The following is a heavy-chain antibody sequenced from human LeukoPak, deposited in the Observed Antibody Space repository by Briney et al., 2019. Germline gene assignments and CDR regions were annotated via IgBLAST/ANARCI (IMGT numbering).Heavy chain of an antibody. Sequence: GGSLRLSCAASGFTFSSYWMSWVRQAPGKGLEWVSGIGGSGGRTYYADSVTGRFTISRDNSKNTVYLQMNSLRAADTAVYYCARGRIAVALYYGMDVWGHGTTVTVFS. D-gene: IGHD6-19*01. CDR2: IGGSGGRT. CDR3: ARGRIAVALYYGMDV. V-gene: IGHV3-23*01. J-gene: IGHJ6*02. CDR1: GFTFSSYW.